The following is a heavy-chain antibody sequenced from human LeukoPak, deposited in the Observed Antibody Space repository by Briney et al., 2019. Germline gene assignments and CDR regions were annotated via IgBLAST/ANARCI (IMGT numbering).Heavy chain of an antibody. V-gene: IGHV3-30*18. CDR1: GFTFSSYA. Sequence: GGSLRLSCAASGFTFSSYAMSWVRQAPGKGLEWVAVISYDGSIEYYADSVKGRFSISGDNSKNTLYLQMNSLRAEDTALYYCAKGISSGYFDYWGQGTLVTVSS. J-gene: IGHJ4*02. D-gene: IGHD3-22*01. CDR2: ISYDGSIE. CDR3: AKGISSGYFDY.